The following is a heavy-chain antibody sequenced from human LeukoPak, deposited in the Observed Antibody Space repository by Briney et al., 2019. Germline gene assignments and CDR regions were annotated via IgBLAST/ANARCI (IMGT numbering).Heavy chain of an antibody. Sequence: PSETLSLTCAVYGGSFSGYYWSWIRQPPGKGLEWIGEINHSGSTNYNPSLKSRVTISVDTSKNQFSLELSSVTAADTAVYYRARGRGVRGANNWFDPWGQGTLITVSS. J-gene: IGHJ5*02. CDR3: ARGRGVRGANNWFDP. CDR2: INHSGST. V-gene: IGHV4-34*01. D-gene: IGHD3-10*01. CDR1: GGSFSGYY.